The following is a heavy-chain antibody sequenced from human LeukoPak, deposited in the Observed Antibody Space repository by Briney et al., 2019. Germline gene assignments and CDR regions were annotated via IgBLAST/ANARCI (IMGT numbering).Heavy chain of an antibody. J-gene: IGHJ4*02. Sequence: GRSLRLSCAASGFTFSSYAMHWVRQAPGKGLEWVAVISYDGSNKYYADSVKGRFTISRDNSKNTLYLQMNSLRAEDTAVYYCAKRRGYTWNDVEDYWGQGTLVTVSS. D-gene: IGHD1-1*01. CDR2: ISYDGSNK. V-gene: IGHV3-30-3*01. CDR1: GFTFSSYA. CDR3: AKRRGYTWNDVEDY.